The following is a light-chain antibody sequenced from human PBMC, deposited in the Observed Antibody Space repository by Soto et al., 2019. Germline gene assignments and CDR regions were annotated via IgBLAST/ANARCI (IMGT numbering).Light chain of an antibody. CDR2: DAS. CDR3: HERRTWPFT. Sequence: EIVLTQSPATLSLSPGERATLSCRASQSISSYLAWYQQKPDQAPRLLIYDASNRATGIPARFSGSGSGTDFTLTISRLEPEDFAVYYCHERRTWPFTFGTGNKVDI. CDR1: QSISSY. J-gene: IGKJ3*01. V-gene: IGKV3-11*01.